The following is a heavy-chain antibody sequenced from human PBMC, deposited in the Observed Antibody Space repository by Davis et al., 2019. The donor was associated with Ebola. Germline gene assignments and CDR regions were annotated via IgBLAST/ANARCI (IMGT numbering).Heavy chain of an antibody. D-gene: IGHD5-18*01. V-gene: IGHV4-59*01. Sequence: MPSETLSLTCTVSGDSISNYYWSWIRQPPGKGLEWIGFIYRTGSTNYNPSLKSRVTMSVDTSKNQFSLQLTSVTAADTAIFYCARGHPRGGYTYDFDSWGRGTLVTVSS. CDR3: ARGHPRGGYTYDFDS. CDR1: GDSISNYY. CDR2: IYRTGST. J-gene: IGHJ4*02.